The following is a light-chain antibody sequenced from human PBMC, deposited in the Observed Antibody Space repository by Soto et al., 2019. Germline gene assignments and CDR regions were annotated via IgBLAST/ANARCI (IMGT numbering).Light chain of an antibody. CDR3: QSYDASLTGL. CDR1: SSNIGAGYD. Sequence: QSVLTQPPSVSGAPGQRVTISCAGSSSNIGAGYDVHWYQQLPGTAPKLLIYRDNHRPSGVPDRFSGSTSGTSASLVITGLQAEDEADYYCQSYDASLTGLFGGGTKLTVL. V-gene: IGLV1-40*01. J-gene: IGLJ3*02. CDR2: RDN.